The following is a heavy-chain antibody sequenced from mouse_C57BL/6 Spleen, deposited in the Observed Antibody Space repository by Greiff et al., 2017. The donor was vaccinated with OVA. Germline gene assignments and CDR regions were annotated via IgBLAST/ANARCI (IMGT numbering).Heavy chain of an antibody. CDR1: GFHIKNTY. D-gene: IGHD3-1*01. J-gene: IGHJ2*01. Sequence: VQLQQSVAELVRPGASVKLSCTASGFHIKNTYMHWVKQRPEQGLEWIGRIDPANGNTKYAPKFQGKATITADTSSNTAYLQLSSLTSEDTAIYYCARGLYDYWGQGTTLTVSS. CDR2: IDPANGNT. V-gene: IGHV14-3*01. CDR3: ARGLYDY.